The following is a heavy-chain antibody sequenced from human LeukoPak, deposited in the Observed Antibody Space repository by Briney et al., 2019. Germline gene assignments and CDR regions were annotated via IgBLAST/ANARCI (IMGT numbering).Heavy chain of an antibody. CDR2: IYSDNT. CDR1: GFTVSSNS. V-gene: IGHV3-66*03. Sequence: GGSLRLSCTVSGFTVSSNSMSWVRQAPGKGLEWVSFIYSDNTHYSDSVKGRFTTSRDNSKNTLYLQMNSLRPEDTAVYFCARDKGSSYLSSFDYWGQGTLVTVSS. CDR3: ARDKGSSYLSSFDY. D-gene: IGHD6-6*01. J-gene: IGHJ4*02.